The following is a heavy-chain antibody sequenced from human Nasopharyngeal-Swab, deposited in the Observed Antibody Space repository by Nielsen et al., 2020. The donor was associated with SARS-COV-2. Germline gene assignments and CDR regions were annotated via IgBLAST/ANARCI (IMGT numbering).Heavy chain of an antibody. J-gene: IGHJ5*02. V-gene: IGHV4-39*07. CDR3: AKEGATGWFDP. Sequence: SETLSLTCTVSGGSISSSSYYWGWIRQPPGKGLEWIGSIYYSGSTYYNPSLKSRVTISVDTSKNQFSLKLSSVTAADTAVYYCAKEGATGWFDPCGQGTLVTVSS. CDR2: IYYSGST. CDR1: GGSISSSSYY.